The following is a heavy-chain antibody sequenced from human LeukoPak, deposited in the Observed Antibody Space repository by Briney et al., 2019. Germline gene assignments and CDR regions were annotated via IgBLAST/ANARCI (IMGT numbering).Heavy chain of an antibody. V-gene: IGHV3-21*01. J-gene: IGHJ4*02. CDR2: IGSSSSYI. CDR1: GFTFSSYS. Sequence: GGSLRLSCAASGFTFSSYSMNWVRQAPGKGLEWVSSIGSSSSYIYYADSVKGRFTISRDNAKNSLYLQMNSLRAEDTAVYYCATVASSGFDYWGQGTLVTVSS. D-gene: IGHD3-10*01. CDR3: ATVASSGFDY.